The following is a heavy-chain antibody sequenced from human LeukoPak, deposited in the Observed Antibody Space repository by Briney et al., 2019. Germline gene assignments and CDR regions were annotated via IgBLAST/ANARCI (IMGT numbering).Heavy chain of an antibody. CDR3: ATDREYSSSSSY. J-gene: IGHJ4*02. CDR2: FDPEDGET. CDR1: GYTLTELS. D-gene: IGHD6-6*01. Sequence: EASVKVSCKVSGYTLTELSMHWVRQAPGKGLEWMGGFDPEDGETIYAQKFQGRVTMTEDTSTDAAYMELSSLRSEDTAVYYCATDREYSSSSSYWGQGTLVTVSS. V-gene: IGHV1-24*01.